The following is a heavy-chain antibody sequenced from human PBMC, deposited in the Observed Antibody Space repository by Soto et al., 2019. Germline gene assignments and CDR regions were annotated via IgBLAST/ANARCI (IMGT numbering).Heavy chain of an antibody. CDR1: GFTFSTYA. J-gene: IGHJ5*02. Sequence: PGGSLRLSCAASGFTFSTYAIHWVRQAPGKGLEWVAVILYDGSNKFYADSVKGRFTISRDNSKNTLFLQMSSLRAEDTAVYYCARGPSVYCSSTSCSPFAPWGQGTLVTVSS. CDR2: ILYDGSNK. V-gene: IGHV3-30-3*01. D-gene: IGHD2-2*01. CDR3: ARGPSVYCSSTSCSPFAP.